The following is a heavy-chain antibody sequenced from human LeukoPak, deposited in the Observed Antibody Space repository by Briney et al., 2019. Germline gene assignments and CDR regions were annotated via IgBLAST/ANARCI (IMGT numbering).Heavy chain of an antibody. CDR2: ISGSGGST. Sequence: GGSLRLSCAASGFTFSSYAMHWARQAPGKGLEWVSAISGSGGSTYYADSVKGRFTISRDNSKNTLYLQMNSLRAEDTAVYYCAKGPTVTTPAYWGQGTLVTVSS. CDR1: GFTFSSYA. CDR3: AKGPTVTTPAY. V-gene: IGHV3-23*01. D-gene: IGHD4-4*01. J-gene: IGHJ4*02.